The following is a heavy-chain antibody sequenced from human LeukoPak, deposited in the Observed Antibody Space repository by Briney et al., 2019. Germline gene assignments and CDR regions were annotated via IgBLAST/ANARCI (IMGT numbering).Heavy chain of an antibody. V-gene: IGHV1-2*02. CDR1: GYTFTGCY. Sequence: ASVKVSCKASGYTFTGCYMHWVRQAPGQGLEWMGWINPNSGGTNYAQKFQGRVTMTRDTSISTAYMELSRLRSDDTAVYYCARGLYSYGHFDYWGQGTLVTVSS. D-gene: IGHD5-18*01. J-gene: IGHJ4*02. CDR3: ARGLYSYGHFDY. CDR2: INPNSGGT.